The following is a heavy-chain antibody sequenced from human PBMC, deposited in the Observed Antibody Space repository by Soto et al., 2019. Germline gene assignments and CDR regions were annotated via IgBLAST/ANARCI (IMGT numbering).Heavy chain of an antibody. D-gene: IGHD5-18*01. CDR1: GYTFTCYS. J-gene: IGHJ5*02. Sequence: QVQLVQSGAEVKKPGASVKVSCKASGYTFTCYSMHWVRQAPGQGLEWMGWINPNSGGTNYAQKFQGWVTMTRDTPISTAYMELSRLRSDDTAGYYCARDCGYSNAKRLKWFEPWGQVTLVTVSS. CDR2: INPNSGGT. V-gene: IGHV1-2*04. CDR3: ARDCGYSNAKRLKWFEP.